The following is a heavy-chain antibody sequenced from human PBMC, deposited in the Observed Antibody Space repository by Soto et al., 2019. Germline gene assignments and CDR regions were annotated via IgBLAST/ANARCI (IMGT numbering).Heavy chain of an antibody. V-gene: IGHV4-39*01. CDR1: GGSISSSSYY. CDR2: IYYSGST. J-gene: IGHJ6*02. Sequence: SETLSLTCTVSGGSISSSSYYWGWIRQPPGKGLEWIGSIYYSGSTYYNPSLKSRVTISVDTSKNQFSLKLSSVTAADTAVYYCARDRRHYYGSGSYYKNYYYYYGTDVWGQGTTVTVSS. CDR3: ARDRRHYYGSGSYYKNYYYYYGTDV. D-gene: IGHD3-10*01.